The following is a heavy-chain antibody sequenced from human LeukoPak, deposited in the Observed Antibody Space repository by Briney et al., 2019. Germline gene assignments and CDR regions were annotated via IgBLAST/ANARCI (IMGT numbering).Heavy chain of an antibody. CDR1: GFTFSSYS. V-gene: IGHV3-48*04. D-gene: IGHD5-18*01. CDR3: ARLRGYSYGYGDY. J-gene: IGHJ4*02. Sequence: QPGGSLRLSCAASGFTFSSYSMTWVRQAPGKGLEWVSYISSSGNTIDYADSVKGRFTISRDNAKNSLYLQMVSLRAEDTAVYYCARLRGYSYGYGDYWGQGTLVTVSS. CDR2: ISSSGNTI.